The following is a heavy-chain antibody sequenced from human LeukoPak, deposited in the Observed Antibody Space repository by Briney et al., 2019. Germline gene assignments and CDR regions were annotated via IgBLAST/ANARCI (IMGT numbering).Heavy chain of an antibody. CDR2: ISGSGGST. CDR1: GFTVSSYA. J-gene: IGHJ6*02. CDR3: AGGAGYYDSSGYYYIDYYGMDV. Sequence: PGGSLRLSCAASGFTVSSYAMNWVRQAPGKGLEWVSAISGSGGSTYYADSVKGRFTISRDNSKNTLYLQMNSPRAEDTAVYYCAGGAGYYDSSGYYYIDYYGMDVWGQGTTVTVSS. V-gene: IGHV3-23*01. D-gene: IGHD3-22*01.